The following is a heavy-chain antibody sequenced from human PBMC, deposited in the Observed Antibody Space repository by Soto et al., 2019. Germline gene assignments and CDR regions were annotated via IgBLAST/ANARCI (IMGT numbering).Heavy chain of an antibody. CDR1: GITFSNFW. J-gene: IGHJ6*02. V-gene: IGHV3-7*03. CDR3: VIPTRSVRGMGV. CDR2: IKGVVSVT. Sequence: GGSRRRSCAPSGITFSNFWMTGARQAAGKGLEWLSNIKGVVSVTQYVASAELRCIISRYTAKYSLYLQITSLRVEDTSLYYCVIPTRSVRGMGVWGQATTVTVS. D-gene: IGHD6-6*01.